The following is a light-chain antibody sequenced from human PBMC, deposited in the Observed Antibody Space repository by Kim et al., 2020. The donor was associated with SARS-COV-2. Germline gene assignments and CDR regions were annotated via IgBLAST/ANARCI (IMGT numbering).Light chain of an antibody. CDR3: LAWDSSLSAWV. J-gene: IGLJ3*02. CDR1: TNNVGNQG. Sequence: RQTATLTCTGNTNNVGNQGATWLQQHQGHPPKLLFYRSNNRPSGISERFSASRSGNTASLTITGLQPEDEADYYCLAWDSSLSAWVFCGGTELTVL. CDR2: RSN. V-gene: IGLV10-54*04.